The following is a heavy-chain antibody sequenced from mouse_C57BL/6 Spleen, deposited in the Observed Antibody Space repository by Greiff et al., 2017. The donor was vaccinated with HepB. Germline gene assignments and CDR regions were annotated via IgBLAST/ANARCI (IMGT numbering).Heavy chain of an antibody. D-gene: IGHD1-1*01. V-gene: IGHV5-9-1*02. CDR3: TSSDYYGSSYGAMDY. J-gene: IGHJ4*01. CDR2: ISSGGDYI. CDR1: GFTFSSYA. Sequence: EVHLVESGEGLVKPGGSLKLSCAASGFTFSSYAMSWVRQTPEKRLEWVAYISSGGDYIYYADTVKGRFTISRDNARNTLYLQMSSLKSEDTAMYYCTSSDYYGSSYGAMDYWGQGTSVTVSS.